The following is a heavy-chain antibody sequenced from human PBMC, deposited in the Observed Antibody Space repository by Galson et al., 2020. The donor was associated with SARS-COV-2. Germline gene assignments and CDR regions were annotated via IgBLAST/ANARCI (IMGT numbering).Heavy chain of an antibody. CDR2: ISSSSSYI. CDR3: ARHLGSGYDYYYYYMDV. J-gene: IGHJ6*03. D-gene: IGHD3-3*01. Sequence: GESLKISCAASGFTFSSYSMNWVRQAPGKGLEWVSSISSSSSYIYYADSVKGRFTISRDNAKNSLYLQMNSLRAEDTAVYYCARHLGSGYDYYYYYMDVWGKGTTVTISS. CDR1: GFTFSSYS. V-gene: IGHV3-21*01.